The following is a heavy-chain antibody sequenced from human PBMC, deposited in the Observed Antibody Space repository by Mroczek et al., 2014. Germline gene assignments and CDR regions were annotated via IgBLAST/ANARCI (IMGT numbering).Heavy chain of an antibody. J-gene: IGHJ4*02. V-gene: IGHV3-30-3*01. D-gene: IGHD1-26*01. Sequence: VQLVESGGGVVQPGRSLRLSCAASGFTFSSYAMHWVRQAPGKGLEWVAVISYDGSNKYYADSVKGRFTISRDNSKNTLYLQMNSLRAEDTAVYYCATPKRGGSYFLFDYWGQGTLVTVSS. CDR2: ISYDGSNK. CDR3: ATPKRGGSYFLFDY. CDR1: GFTFSSYA.